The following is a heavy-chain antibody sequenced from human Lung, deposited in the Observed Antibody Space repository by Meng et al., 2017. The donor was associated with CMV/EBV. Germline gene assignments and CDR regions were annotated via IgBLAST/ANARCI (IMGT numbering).Heavy chain of an antibody. CDR2: IIPILGIA. CDR1: GCTFSSYA. V-gene: IGHV1-69*10. D-gene: IGHD2-2*01. Sequence: SSVXVSRKDSGCTFSSYAISWVRQAPGQGLEWMGGIIPILGIANYAQKFQGRVTITADKSTSTAYMELSSLRSEDTAVYYCASLGYCSSTSYPFYYYYVMDVXGQGXTVTVSS. J-gene: IGHJ6*02. CDR3: ASLGYCSSTSYPFYYYYVMDV.